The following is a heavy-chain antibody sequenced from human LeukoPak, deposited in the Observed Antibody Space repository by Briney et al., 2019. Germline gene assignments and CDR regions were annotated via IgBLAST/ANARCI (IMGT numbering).Heavy chain of an antibody. D-gene: IGHD3-10*01. Sequence: SVKVSCKASGGTFSSYAISWVRQAPGQGLELMGGIIPIFGTANYAQKFQGRVTITADESTSTAYMELNSLRAEDKAVYYCARDISPIWFGELWWVYYMDVWGKGTTVTISS. V-gene: IGHV1-69*13. J-gene: IGHJ6*03. CDR3: ARDISPIWFGELWWVYYMDV. CDR2: IIPIFGTA. CDR1: GGTFSSYA.